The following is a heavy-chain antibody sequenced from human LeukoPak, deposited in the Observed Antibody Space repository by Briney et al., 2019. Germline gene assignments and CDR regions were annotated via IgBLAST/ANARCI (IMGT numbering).Heavy chain of an antibody. J-gene: IGHJ4*02. Sequence: GASVKVSCKASGYSFTTYYMHWVRQAPGQGLEWMGIINPSGGSTSYAQTFQGRVTMTRDTSTSTVYMELSNPRSEDTAVYYCAGGYYYDTSGYYYWGQGTLVTVSS. D-gene: IGHD3-22*01. CDR2: INPSGGST. CDR1: GYSFTTYY. V-gene: IGHV1-46*01. CDR3: AGGYYYDTSGYYY.